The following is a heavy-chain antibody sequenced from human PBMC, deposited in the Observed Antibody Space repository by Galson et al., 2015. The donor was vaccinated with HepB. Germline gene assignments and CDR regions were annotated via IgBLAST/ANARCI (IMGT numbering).Heavy chain of an antibody. Sequence: SLRLSCAASGFTFRDYDMNWVRQAPGRGLEWVSSINPSSDSIRYADSVKGRFAISRDNAKGSAYLQLNNLKVEDTAVYFCARDGVTKNVRGILMKNPWDEYYFALDVWGLGTTVTVSS. CDR1: GFTFRDYD. J-gene: IGHJ6*02. CDR3: ARDGVTKNVRGILMKNPWDEYYFALDV. V-gene: IGHV3-21*01. D-gene: IGHD3-10*01. CDR2: INPSSDSI.